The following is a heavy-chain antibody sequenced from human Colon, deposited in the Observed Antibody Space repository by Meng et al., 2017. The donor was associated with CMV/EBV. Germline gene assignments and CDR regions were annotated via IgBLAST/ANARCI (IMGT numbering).Heavy chain of an antibody. V-gene: IGHV3-21*01. CDR2: VSTSGRDI. J-gene: IGHJ1*01. D-gene: IGHD5-18*01. Sequence: GSLRLSCAASGFIFTSYTMNWVRQAPGKGLEWVSSVSTSGRDIFYADSVKGRFTLSRDNAKNSLYLQMDSLRAEDTAVYYCVRHLEAGRNGYSEPFWGQGTLVPSPQ. CDR1: GFIFTSYT. CDR3: VRHLEAGRNGYSEPF.